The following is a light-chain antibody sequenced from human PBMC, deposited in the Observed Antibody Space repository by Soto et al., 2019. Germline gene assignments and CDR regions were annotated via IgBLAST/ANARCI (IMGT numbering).Light chain of an antibody. J-gene: IGKJ2*01. CDR2: GAS. CDR3: QQYGSSPYT. Sequence: EIVLTQSPGTLSLSPGERAALSCRASQSVTSGLLAWYQQKPGQAPRLLIYGASHRATGIPDRFSGSGSGTDFTLSISRLEPEDFAVYYCQQYGSSPYTFGQGTKLEIK. CDR1: QSVTSGL. V-gene: IGKV3-20*01.